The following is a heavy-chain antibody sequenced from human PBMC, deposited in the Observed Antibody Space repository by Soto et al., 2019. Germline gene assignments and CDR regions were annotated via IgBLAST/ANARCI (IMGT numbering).Heavy chain of an antibody. J-gene: IGHJ4*02. D-gene: IGHD2-15*01. Sequence: EVQLVESGGGLVQPGGSLRLSCAASGFTVSSNYMSWVGQAPGRGLEWVSVIYSGGSTYYADSVKGRFTISRDNSKNTLYLQMNSLRAEDTAVYYCASSGSKYGGNSGYWGQGTLVTVSS. CDR3: ASSGSKYGGNSGY. V-gene: IGHV3-66*01. CDR1: GFTVSSNY. CDR2: IYSGGST.